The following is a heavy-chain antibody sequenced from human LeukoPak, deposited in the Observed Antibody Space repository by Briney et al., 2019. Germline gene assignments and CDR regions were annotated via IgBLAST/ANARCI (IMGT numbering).Heavy chain of an antibody. CDR1: GFTVSQYY. V-gene: IGHV3-66*01. J-gene: IGHJ5*02. CDR3: ARDPSSEGWFDH. CDR2: IYSGGST. D-gene: IGHD2-15*01. Sequence: AGGSLRLSCAASGFTVSQYYMSWVRQAPGKGLEWVSVIYSGGSTYYADSVKGRFTISRDSSKNTLYLQVNSLRADDTAVYYCARDPSSEGWFDHWGQGTLVTVSS.